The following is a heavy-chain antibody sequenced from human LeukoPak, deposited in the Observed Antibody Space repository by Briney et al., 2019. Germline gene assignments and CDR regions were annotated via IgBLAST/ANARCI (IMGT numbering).Heavy chain of an antibody. Sequence: GGSLRLSCAASGFTFSSYAMHWVRQAPGKGLEWVAVISYDGSNKYYADSVKGRFTISSDNSKNTLYLQMNSLRAEDTAVYYCATPKYYDSSGSPFDYWGQGTLVTVSS. CDR3: ATPKYYDSSGSPFDY. CDR1: GFTFSSYA. J-gene: IGHJ4*02. D-gene: IGHD3-22*01. CDR2: ISYDGSNK. V-gene: IGHV3-30-3*01.